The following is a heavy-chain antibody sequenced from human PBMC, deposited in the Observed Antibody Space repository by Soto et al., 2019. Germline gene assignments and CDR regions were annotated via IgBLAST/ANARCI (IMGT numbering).Heavy chain of an antibody. D-gene: IGHD6-13*01. V-gene: IGHV4-59*01. CDR3: ARDVGSSWDY. CDR1: GGSISSYY. CDR2: IYYSGST. Sequence: SETLSLTCTVSGGSISSYYWSWIRQPPGKGLEWIGYIYYSGSTNYNPSLKSRVTISVDTSKNQFSLKLSSVTAADTAVYYRARDVGSSWDYWGQGTLVTVSS. J-gene: IGHJ4*02.